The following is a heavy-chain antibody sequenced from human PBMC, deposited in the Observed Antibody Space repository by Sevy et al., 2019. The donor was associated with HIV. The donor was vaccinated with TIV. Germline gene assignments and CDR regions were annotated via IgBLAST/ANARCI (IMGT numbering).Heavy chain of an antibody. CDR3: ARDPHPRSVAAYFDY. V-gene: IGHV3-33*01. D-gene: IGHD1-26*01. Sequence: GGSLRLSCAASGFTFSSYAMHWVRQAPGKGLEWVTLKWYDGNNKYYTDSVKGRFTISRDNSKNTLYLQMNSLRAEDTAVYYCARDPHPRSVAAYFDYWGQGTLVTVSS. CDR1: GFTFSSYA. CDR2: KWYDGNNK. J-gene: IGHJ4*02.